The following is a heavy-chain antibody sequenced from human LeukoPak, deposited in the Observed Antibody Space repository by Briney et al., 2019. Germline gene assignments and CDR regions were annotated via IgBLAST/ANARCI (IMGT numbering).Heavy chain of an antibody. D-gene: IGHD4-17*01. CDR3: ARSGYGDYDY. J-gene: IGHJ4*02. CDR2: ISSSSSYI. CDR1: GFTFSSYS. Sequence: PGGSLRLSCAASGFTFSSYSMNWVRQAPGKGLGWVSSISSSSSYIYYADSVKGRFTISRGNAKNSLYLQMNSLRVDDTAVYYCARSGYGDYDYWGQGTRVTVSS. V-gene: IGHV3-21*04.